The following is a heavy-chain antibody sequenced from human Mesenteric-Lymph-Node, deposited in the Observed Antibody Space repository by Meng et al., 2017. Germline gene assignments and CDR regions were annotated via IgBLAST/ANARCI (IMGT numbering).Heavy chain of an antibody. CDR1: GFTVSSNY. V-gene: IGHV3-7*01. Sequence: GESLKISCAASGFTVSSNYMSWVRQAPGKGLEWVANIKQDGSAKSYVDSVKGRFTISRDNAKNSLSLQMNSLRAEDTAMYYCVRSSSGGAGSGSDHIFDFWGQGTLVTVSS. CDR2: IKQDGSAK. J-gene: IGHJ4*02. D-gene: IGHD3-10*01. CDR3: VRSSSGGAGSGSDHIFDF.